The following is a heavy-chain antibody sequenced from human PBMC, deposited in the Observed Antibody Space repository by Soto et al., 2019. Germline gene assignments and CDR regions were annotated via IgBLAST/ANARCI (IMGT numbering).Heavy chain of an antibody. J-gene: IGHJ4*02. V-gene: IGHV3-33*01. Sequence: QVQLVESGGGVVQPGRSLRLSCAASGFTFSSYGMHWVRQAPGKGLEWVAVIWYDGSNKYYADSVKGRFTISRDNSKNTLYLQMNSLRAEDTAVYYCATDPMAYCGGDCYQFDYWGQGTLVTVSS. CDR3: ATDPMAYCGGDCYQFDY. D-gene: IGHD2-21*02. CDR2: IWYDGSNK. CDR1: GFTFSSYG.